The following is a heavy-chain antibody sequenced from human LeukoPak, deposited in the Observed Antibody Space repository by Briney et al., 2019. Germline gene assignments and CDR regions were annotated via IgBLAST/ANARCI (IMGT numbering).Heavy chain of an antibody. D-gene: IGHD2-21*01. J-gene: IGHJ2*01. CDR1: GGSISSGGYY. V-gene: IGHV4-30-2*01. Sequence: PSETLSLTCTVSGGSISSGGYYWSWIRQPPGKGLEWIGYIYHSGSTYYNPSLKSRVTISVDRSKNQFSLKLSSVTAADTAVYYCARDPAHVVPYWYFDLWGRGTLVTVSS. CDR2: IYHSGST. CDR3: ARDPAHVVPYWYFDL.